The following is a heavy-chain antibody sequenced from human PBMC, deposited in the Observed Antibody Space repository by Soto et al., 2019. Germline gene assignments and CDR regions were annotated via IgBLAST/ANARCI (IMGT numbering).Heavy chain of an antibody. CDR1: GFTFSSYG. V-gene: IGHV3-23*01. CDR2: ISGSGGST. J-gene: IGHJ4*02. Sequence: GGSLRLSCAASGFTFSSYGMSWVRQAPGKGLEWVSAISGSGGSTYYADSVKGRFTISRDNSKNTLYLQMNSLRAEDTAVYYCAKVLTDYGDFPDSFDYWGQGTLVTVSS. CDR3: AKVLTDYGDFPDSFDY. D-gene: IGHD4-17*01.